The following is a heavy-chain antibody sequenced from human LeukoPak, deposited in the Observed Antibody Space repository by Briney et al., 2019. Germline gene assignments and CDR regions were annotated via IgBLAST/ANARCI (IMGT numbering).Heavy chain of an antibody. CDR1: GYTFTSYD. D-gene: IGHD1-26*01. J-gene: IGHJ4*02. CDR2: MNPNSGNT. V-gene: IGHV1-8*01. CDR3: ARRSRRYSGSYDY. Sequence: ASVKVSCKASGYTFTSYDINWVRQATGQGLEWMGWMNPNSGNTGYAQKFQGRVTMTRNASISTAYMELSSLRSEDTAVYYCARRSRRYSGSYDYWGQGTLVTVSS.